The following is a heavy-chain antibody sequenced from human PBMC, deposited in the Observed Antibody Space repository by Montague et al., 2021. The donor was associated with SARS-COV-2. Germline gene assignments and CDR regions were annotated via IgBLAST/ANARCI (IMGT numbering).Heavy chain of an antibody. V-gene: IGHV4-39*01. J-gene: IGHJ5*02. Sequence: SETLSLTCTVSGGSISSSSNYWGWIRQPPGKGLEWIGSIYYSGSTYYNSSLKSRVTISVDTSKNQFSLKLNSVTAVDTAVYYYARLVWFGELSSENWFDPWGQGTLVTVSS. CDR3: ARLVWFGELSSENWFDP. CDR2: IYYSGST. CDR1: GGSISSSSNY. D-gene: IGHD3-10*01.